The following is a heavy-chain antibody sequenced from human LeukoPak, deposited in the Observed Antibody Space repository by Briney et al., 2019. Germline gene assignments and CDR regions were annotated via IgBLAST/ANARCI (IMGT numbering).Heavy chain of an antibody. J-gene: IGHJ3*02. D-gene: IGHD3-22*01. CDR2: IYWDDDK. CDR3: SRHDSSRSFDI. V-gene: IGHV2-5*02. Sequence: SGPTLVKPTQTLTLTCTFSDFSLNTSGGDVGWIRQPPGKALEWLALIYWDDDKRYSPSLKSRLTTTKDTSKNQVVLTMTNMDPVDTATYYCSRHDSSRSFDIWGQGTMVTVSS. CDR1: DFSLNTSGGD.